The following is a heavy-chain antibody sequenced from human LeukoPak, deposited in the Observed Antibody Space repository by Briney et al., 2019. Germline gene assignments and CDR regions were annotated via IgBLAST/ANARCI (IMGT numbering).Heavy chain of an antibody. J-gene: IGHJ3*02. V-gene: IGHV3-7*01. CDR2: IKQNGSEK. D-gene: IGHD6-13*01. CDR3: ARDHRYSSSWPDAFDI. CDR1: GFTLTRYW. Sequence: GGSLRLSCAASGFTLTRYWMSWVRQAPGKGLECVANIKQNGSEKYYVDSVKGRLTLSRDKAKNSLYLQMNSRRAEDTAVYYCARDHRYSSSWPDAFDIWGQGTMVSVSS.